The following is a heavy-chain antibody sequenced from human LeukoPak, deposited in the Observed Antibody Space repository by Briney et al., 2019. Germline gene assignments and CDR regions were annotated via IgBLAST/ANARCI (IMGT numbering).Heavy chain of an antibody. CDR3: ARDLRITKPAP. CDR2: ISYDGSNK. V-gene: IGHV3-30-3*01. Sequence: GRSLRLSCAASGFTFSSYAMHWVRQAPGKGLEWVAVISYDGSNKYYADSVKGRFTISRDNSKNTLYLQMNSLRAEDTAVYYCARDLRITKPAPWGQGTLVTVSS. J-gene: IGHJ4*02. D-gene: IGHD3-3*01. CDR1: GFTFSSYA.